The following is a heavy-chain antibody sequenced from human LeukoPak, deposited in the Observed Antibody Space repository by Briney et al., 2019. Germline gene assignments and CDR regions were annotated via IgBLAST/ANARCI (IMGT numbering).Heavy chain of an antibody. Sequence: PGGSLRLSCEASGFMLSVYYMSWFRLAPGKGLEWIGYISPTGSYTTYADSVRGRFTISGDNAKNLLFLQMNDLTTDDTAVYYCARKLGGAQCGGDCFFDHWGQGTRVAVSS. CDR3: ARKLGGAQCGGDCFFDH. V-gene: IGHV3-11*03. CDR1: GFMLSVYY. D-gene: IGHD2-21*02. J-gene: IGHJ4*02. CDR2: ISPTGSYT.